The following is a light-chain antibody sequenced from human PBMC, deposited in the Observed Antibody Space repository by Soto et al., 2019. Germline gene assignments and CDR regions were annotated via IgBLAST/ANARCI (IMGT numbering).Light chain of an antibody. J-gene: IGKJ2*01. CDR1: QSISSY. CDR3: QQRYSTPRYT. Sequence: DIQMTQSPSSLSASVGDRVTITCRASQSISSYLNWYQQKPGKAPKLLIYAASSLQSGVPSRFSGSGSGTDFTLTISSLQPEDFATYYCQQRYSTPRYTCGQGTKLEIK. V-gene: IGKV1-39*01. CDR2: AAS.